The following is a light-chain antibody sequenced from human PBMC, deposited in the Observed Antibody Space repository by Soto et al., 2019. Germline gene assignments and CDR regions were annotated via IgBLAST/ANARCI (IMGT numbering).Light chain of an antibody. J-gene: IGKJ2*01. CDR1: QSISTW. V-gene: IGKV1-5*01. CDR2: DAS. CDR3: QQYNTYSRIT. Sequence: DIPMTQAPSTLSASVGDRVTITCRASQSISTWLAWYQQKPGKAPKLLIYDASSLERGVPSRFSGSGSGTEFTLTISSLQPDDFATYYRQQYNTYSRITFGQGTKLEIK.